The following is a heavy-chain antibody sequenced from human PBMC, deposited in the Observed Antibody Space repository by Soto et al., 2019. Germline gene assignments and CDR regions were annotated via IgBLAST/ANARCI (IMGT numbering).Heavy chain of an antibody. V-gene: IGHV1-8*01. D-gene: IGHD1-26*01. Sequence: QVQLVQSGAEVKKPGASVRVSCKASGYTFTNYDINWMRQAGGQGLEWLGWMNPSSGQTGYAQKFQGRVTMTRDTSTSTAYVDLSGLTYEDSAVYYCARNKWATGDFAHWGHGTLVTVSS. CDR1: GYTFTNYD. CDR3: ARNKWATGDFAH. J-gene: IGHJ4*01. CDR2: MNPSSGQT.